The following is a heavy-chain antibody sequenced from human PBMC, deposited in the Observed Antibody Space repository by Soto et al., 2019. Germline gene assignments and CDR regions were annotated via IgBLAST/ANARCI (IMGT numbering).Heavy chain of an antibody. CDR1: GFIFSSYA. D-gene: IGHD3-10*01. J-gene: IGHJ4*02. CDR2: ISGSGGST. CDR3: AKLKGWFGEIDY. Sequence: EVQLLESGGGLVQPGGSLRLSCAASGFIFSSYAMSWVRQAPGKGLEWVSAISGSGGSTYYADSVKGRFTISRDNSKNTLYLQMNSLRAEDTAVYYCAKLKGWFGEIDYWGQGTLVTVSS. V-gene: IGHV3-23*01.